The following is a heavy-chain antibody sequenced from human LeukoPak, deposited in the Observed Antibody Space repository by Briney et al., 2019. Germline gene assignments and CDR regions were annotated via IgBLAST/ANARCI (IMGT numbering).Heavy chain of an antibody. D-gene: IGHD2-15*01. J-gene: IGHJ1*01. CDR3: ARAPGYCSGGSCYRTEYFQH. V-gene: IGHV4-4*07. CDR1: GGSLSTYY. CDR2: IYTSGTT. Sequence: SETLSLTCTVSGGSLSTYYWSWIRQPAGKGLEWIGRIYTSGTTNYNPSLKSRVTMSVDTSKNQFSLRLSSVTAADTAVYYCARAPGYCSGGSCYRTEYFQHWGQGTLLTVSS.